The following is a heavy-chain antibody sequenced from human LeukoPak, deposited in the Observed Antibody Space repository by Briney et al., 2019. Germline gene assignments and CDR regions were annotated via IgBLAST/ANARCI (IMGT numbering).Heavy chain of an antibody. J-gene: IGHJ3*02. CDR2: IHHSGST. D-gene: IGHD2-15*01. CDR1: GYSISSAYY. Sequence: SETLSLTCTVSGYSISSAYYWGWIRQPPGKGLEWIATIHHSGSTYYNPSLKSRVTISVDTSKNQFSLKLSSVTAADTAVYYCARGGWWSAFDIWGQGTMVTVSS. CDR3: ARGGWWSAFDI. V-gene: IGHV4-38-2*02.